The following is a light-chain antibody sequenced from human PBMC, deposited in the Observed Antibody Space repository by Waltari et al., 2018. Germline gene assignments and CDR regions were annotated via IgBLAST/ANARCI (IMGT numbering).Light chain of an antibody. Sequence: QSVLTPPPSVSGAPGQRVPISCPGSSSNIGAGYDVHRYLQLPGTAPKLLIYGNTNRPSGVPDRFSGSKSGTSASLAITGLQADDEADYYCQSYDSSLSGWVFGGGTKLTVL. CDR3: QSYDSSLSGWV. J-gene: IGLJ3*02. V-gene: IGLV1-40*01. CDR2: GNT. CDR1: SSNIGAGYD.